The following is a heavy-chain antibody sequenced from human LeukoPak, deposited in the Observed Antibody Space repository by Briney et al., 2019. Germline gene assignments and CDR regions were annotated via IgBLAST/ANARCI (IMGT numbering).Heavy chain of an antibody. V-gene: IGHV1-18*01. D-gene: IGHD6-19*01. CDR2: ISAYSGNT. Sequence: ASVKVSCKASGYTLISYGISGVRQAPGQGLEWVGWISAYSGNTNYPQKLQGRVTMTTDTSTSTAYMEMRSLRSDDTAVYYCARAPPFIAVAGSGNWFDPWGQGTLVTVSS. CDR3: ARAPPFIAVAGSGNWFDP. J-gene: IGHJ5*02. CDR1: GYTLISYG.